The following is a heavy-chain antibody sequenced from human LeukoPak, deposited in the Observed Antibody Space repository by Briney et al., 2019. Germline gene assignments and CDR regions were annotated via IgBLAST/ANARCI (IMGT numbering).Heavy chain of an antibody. CDR3: ARGDYGGSDY. Sequence: SETLSLTCAVSGYSISSGYYWGWIRQPPGKGLEWIGSIYHSGSTYYNPSLKSRVTISVDTSKNQFSLKLSSVTAADTAVYYCARGDYGGSDYWGQGTLVTVSS. J-gene: IGHJ4*02. CDR2: IYHSGST. CDR1: GYSISSGYY. D-gene: IGHD4-23*01. V-gene: IGHV4-38-2*01.